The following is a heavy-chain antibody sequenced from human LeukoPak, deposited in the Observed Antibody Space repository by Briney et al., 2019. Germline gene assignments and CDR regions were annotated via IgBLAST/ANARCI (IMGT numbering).Heavy chain of an antibody. D-gene: IGHD3-22*01. CDR2: IRYDGSNK. J-gene: IGHJ4*02. CDR3: AKDSAEIVVVPRGLFDY. Sequence: PGGSLRLSCAASGFTFSSYGMHWVRQAPGKGLEWVAFIRYDGSNKYYADSVKGRFTISRDNSKNTLYLQMNSLRAEDTAVYYCAKDSAEIVVVPRGLFDYWGQGTLVTVSS. V-gene: IGHV3-30*02. CDR1: GFTFSSYG.